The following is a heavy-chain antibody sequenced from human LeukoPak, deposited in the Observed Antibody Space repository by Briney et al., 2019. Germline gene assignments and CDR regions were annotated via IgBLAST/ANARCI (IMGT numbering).Heavy chain of an antibody. V-gene: IGHV3-23*01. J-gene: IGHJ4*02. CDR2: DSGSGSSA. Sequence: GGSLRLSCAASGFTFSYYAMSWVRQAPGKGLEWVSSDSGSGSSAYYADSVKGRFTISRDNSKNTLYLQMNSLRAEDTAVYYCTKDQRGYGRIVDYWGQGTLVTISS. CDR3: TKDQRGYGRIVDY. CDR1: GFTFSYYA. D-gene: IGHD3-10*01.